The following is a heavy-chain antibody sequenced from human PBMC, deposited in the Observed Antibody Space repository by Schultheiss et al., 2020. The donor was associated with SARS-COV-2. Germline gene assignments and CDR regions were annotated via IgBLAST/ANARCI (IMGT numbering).Heavy chain of an antibody. CDR3: ATKRGRGYYYSSGSYSPFDY. V-gene: IGHV4-39*07. D-gene: IGHD3-10*01. J-gene: IGHJ4*02. CDR2: INHSGST. CDR1: GGSISSGGYY. Sequence: SETLSLTCTVSGGSISSGGYYWSWIRQHPGEGLEWIGEINHSGSTNYNPSLKRRVTVSVDTSKNQFSLKLSSVTAADTAVYYCATKRGRGYYYSSGSYSPFDYWGQGTLVTVSS.